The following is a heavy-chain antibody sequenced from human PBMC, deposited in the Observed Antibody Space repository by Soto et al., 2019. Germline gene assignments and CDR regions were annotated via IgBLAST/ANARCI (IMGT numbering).Heavy chain of an antibody. CDR2: INSDGSST. D-gene: IGHD3-3*01. J-gene: IGHJ6*02. CDR3: AREVYDFWSGYYMYYYGMDV. Sequence: EVQLVESGGGLVQPGGSLRPSCAASGFTFSSYWMHWVRQAPGKGLVWVSRINSDGSSTSYADSVKGRFTISRDNAKNTLYLQMNSLRAEDTAVYYCAREVYDFWSGYYMYYYGMDVWGQGTTVTVSS. CDR1: GFTFSSYW. V-gene: IGHV3-74*01.